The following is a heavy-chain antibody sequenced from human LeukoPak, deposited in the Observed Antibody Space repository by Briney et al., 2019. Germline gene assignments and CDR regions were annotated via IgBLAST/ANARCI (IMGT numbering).Heavy chain of an antibody. CDR3: ARGSRGRMQFDVVDL. D-gene: IGHD2-15*01. V-gene: IGHV4-59*01. CDR2: IYYSGST. J-gene: IGHJ2*01. Sequence: PSETLSLTCTVSGGSISSYYWSWIRQPPGKGLEWIGYIYYSGSTNYNPSLKSRVTISVDTSKNQFSLKLSSVTAADTAVYYCARGSRGRMQFDVVDLWGRGTLVTVSS. CDR1: GGSISSYY.